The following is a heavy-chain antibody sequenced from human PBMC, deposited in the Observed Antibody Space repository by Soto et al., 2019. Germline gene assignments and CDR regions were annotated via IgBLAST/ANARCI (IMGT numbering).Heavy chain of an antibody. CDR2: ISYDGSNK. J-gene: IGHJ3*02. CDR3: ARVFSSVVVVAASQAFDI. V-gene: IGHV3-30-3*01. Sequence: GGSLRLSCAASGFTFSSYAMHWVRQAPGKGLEWVAVISYDGSNKYYADSVKGRFTISRDNSKNTLYLQMNSLRAEDAAVYYCARVFSSVVVVAASQAFDIWGQGTMVTVSS. D-gene: IGHD2-15*01. CDR1: GFTFSSYA.